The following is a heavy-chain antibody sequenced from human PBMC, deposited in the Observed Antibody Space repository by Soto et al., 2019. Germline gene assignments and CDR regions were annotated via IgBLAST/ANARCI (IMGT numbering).Heavy chain of an antibody. V-gene: IGHV1-69*06. CDR1: GGTFSSYA. D-gene: IGHD3-16*01. CDR2: IIPIFGTA. Sequence: SVKVSCKASGGTFSSYAISWVRQAPGQGLEWMGGIIPIFGTANYARKFQGRVTITADKSTSTAYMELSSLRSEDTAVYYCARVAYVAPPRDYYYGMDVWGQGTTVTVSS. J-gene: IGHJ6*02. CDR3: ARVAYVAPPRDYYYGMDV.